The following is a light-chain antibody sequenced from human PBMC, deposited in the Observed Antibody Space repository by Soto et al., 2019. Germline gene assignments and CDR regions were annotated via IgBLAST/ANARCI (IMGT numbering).Light chain of an antibody. CDR2: DAS. CDR1: QSISSW. CDR3: QQYNSYWT. Sequence: DIQMTQSPSTLSASVGDRVTITCRARQSISSWLAWYQQKPGKAPKLLIYDASSLESGVPSRFSGSGSGTEFPLTSSRLPPDDFATYYCQQYNSYWTFGQGTKVEIK. V-gene: IGKV1-5*01. J-gene: IGKJ1*01.